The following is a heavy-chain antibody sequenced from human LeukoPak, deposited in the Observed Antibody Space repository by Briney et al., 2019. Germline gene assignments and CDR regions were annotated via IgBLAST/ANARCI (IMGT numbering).Heavy chain of an antibody. D-gene: IGHD5-18*01. CDR2: ISSSSYI. CDR1: GFTFSSYS. J-gene: IGHJ4*02. Sequence: GGSLRLSCAASGFTFSSYSMNWVRQAPGKGLEWVSSISSSSYIYYADSVKGRFTISRDNAKNSLYLQMNSLRAEDTAVYYCARVRIQLWRFDYWGQGTLVTVSS. CDR3: ARVRIQLWRFDY. V-gene: IGHV3-21*01.